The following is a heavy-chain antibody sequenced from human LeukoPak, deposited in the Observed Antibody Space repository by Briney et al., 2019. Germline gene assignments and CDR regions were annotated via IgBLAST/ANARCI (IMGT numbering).Heavy chain of an antibody. J-gene: IGHJ4*02. D-gene: IGHD1-26*01. Sequence: ASVKVSCKFSGYTLTELSMHWVRKAPGKGLEWMGGFDPEDGETIYAQKFQGRVTMTEDTSTDTAYMELSSLRSEDTAVYYCATGFQWELLLGYWGQGTLVTVSS. CDR1: GYTLTELS. CDR3: ATGFQWELLLGY. CDR2: FDPEDGET. V-gene: IGHV1-24*01.